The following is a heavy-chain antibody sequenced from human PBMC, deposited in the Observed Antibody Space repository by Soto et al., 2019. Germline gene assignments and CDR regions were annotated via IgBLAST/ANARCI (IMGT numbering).Heavy chain of an antibody. V-gene: IGHV3-30*18. D-gene: IGHD6-6*01. CDR1: GFTFSSYG. CDR2: ISYDGSNK. Sequence: GSLRLSCAASGFTFSSYGMHWVRQAPGKGLEWVAVISYDGSNKYYADSVKGRFTISRDNSKNTLYLQMNSLRAEDTAVYYCAKEGGRSSSYYYGMDVWGQGTTVTVSS. CDR3: AKEGGRSSSYYYGMDV. J-gene: IGHJ6*02.